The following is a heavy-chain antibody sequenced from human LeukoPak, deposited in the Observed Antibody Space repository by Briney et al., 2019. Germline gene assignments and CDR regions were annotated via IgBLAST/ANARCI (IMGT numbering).Heavy chain of an antibody. CDR3: AREYYSSFDY. Sequence: GGSLRLSCAASGFTFYIYWMAWARQAPGKGLEWVATISHDGSEKYYVDSVRGRFSISRDNAKNSLYLQMDSLRAEDTAVYYCAREYYSSFDYWAQGTLLTVSS. CDR1: GFTFYIYW. D-gene: IGHD2-21*01. CDR2: ISHDGSEK. V-gene: IGHV3-7*01. J-gene: IGHJ4*02.